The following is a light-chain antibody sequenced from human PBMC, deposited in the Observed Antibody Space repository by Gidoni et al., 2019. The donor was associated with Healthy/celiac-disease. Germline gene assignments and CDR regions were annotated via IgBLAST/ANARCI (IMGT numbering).Light chain of an antibody. CDR3: QQYGSSPGT. J-gene: IGKJ1*01. V-gene: IGKV3-20*01. CDR2: GAS. Sequence: ELVLPPSPGPLSLSPGERATLPCRASQSVSSSYLAWYQQKPGPAPRLLNYGASSRATGIPDRFSGSASGTDFTLTSSRLEPEDFAVYYCQQYGSSPGTFGQGTKVEIK. CDR1: QSVSSSY.